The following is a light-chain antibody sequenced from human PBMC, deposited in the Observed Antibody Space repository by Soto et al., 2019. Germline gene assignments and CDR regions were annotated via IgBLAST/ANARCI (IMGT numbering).Light chain of an antibody. V-gene: IGKV3-20*01. CDR2: GAS. CDR1: QGVITN. Sequence: IVMTQSPGTLSVSAWQRSTLSSRAGQGVITNFAWYQQKPGQAPRLLIYGASNRATGIPDRFSGSGSGTDFTLAISRLEPEDFAVYYCQQYGSSGTFGQGTKV. J-gene: IGKJ1*01. CDR3: QQYGSSGT.